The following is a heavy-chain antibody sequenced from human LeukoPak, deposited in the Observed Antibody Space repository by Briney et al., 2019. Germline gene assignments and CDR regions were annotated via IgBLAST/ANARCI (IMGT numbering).Heavy chain of an antibody. CDR1: GFTFTNYA. D-gene: IGHD4-17*01. V-gene: IGHV3-23*01. Sequence: GGSLRLSCAASGFTFTNYAMTWVRQAPGKGLEWVSGISEGVGNTYYADSVKGRFTISRDHSKNTLYLQMNSLRAEDTALYYCAKREKGTTGRFFDYWGQGTLITVSS. CDR3: AKREKGTTGRFFDY. CDR2: ISEGVGNT. J-gene: IGHJ4*02.